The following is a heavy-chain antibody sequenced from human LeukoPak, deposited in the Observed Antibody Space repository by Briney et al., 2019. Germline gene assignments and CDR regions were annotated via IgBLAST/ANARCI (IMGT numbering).Heavy chain of an antibody. Sequence: PSETLSLTCTVSGGSISSYYWSWIRQPPGKGLEWIGYIYYSGSTNYNPSLKSRVTISVDTSKNQFSLKLSSVTAADTAVYYCARHSTSGWNWFDPWGQGTLVTVSS. CDR3: ARHSTSGWNWFDP. V-gene: IGHV4-59*08. D-gene: IGHD6-19*01. J-gene: IGHJ5*02. CDR1: GGSISSYY. CDR2: IYYSGST.